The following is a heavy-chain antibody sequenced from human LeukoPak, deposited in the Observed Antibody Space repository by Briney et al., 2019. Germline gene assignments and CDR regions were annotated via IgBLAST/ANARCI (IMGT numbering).Heavy chain of an antibody. CDR2: IYSGGTT. CDR1: GFTVSSNY. CDR3: ARAPGEQYRGYYFDY. V-gene: IGHV3-53*01. Sequence: GGSLRLSCAASGFTVSSNYMSWVRQAPGKGLEWVSGIYSGGTTYYADAVKGRCTISRDNYKNTLYLKMNSLRAEETAVYYCARAPGEQYRGYYFDYWGQGTLVTVSS. J-gene: IGHJ4*02. D-gene: IGHD3-16*01.